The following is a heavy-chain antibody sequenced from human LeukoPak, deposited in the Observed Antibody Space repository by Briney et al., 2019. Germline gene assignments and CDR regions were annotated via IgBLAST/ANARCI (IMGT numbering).Heavy chain of an antibody. CDR2: IIPILGIA. V-gene: IGHV1-69*02. CDR1: GGTFSSYT. J-gene: IGHJ5*02. D-gene: IGHD2-2*02. CDR3: ARGVVPAAIPRAFDP. Sequence: ASVKVSCKASGGTFSSYTISWARQAPGQGLEWMGRIIPILGIANYAQKFQGRVTITAGKSTSTAYMELSSLRSEDTAVYYCARGVVPAAIPRAFDPWGQGTLVTVSS.